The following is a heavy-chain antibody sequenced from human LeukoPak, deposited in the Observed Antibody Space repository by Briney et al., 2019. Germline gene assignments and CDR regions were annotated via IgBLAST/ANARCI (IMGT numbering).Heavy chain of an antibody. D-gene: IGHD5-18*01. J-gene: IGHJ4*02. Sequence: ASVKVSCKASGYTFTGYYMHWVRQATGQGLEWMGWMNPNSGNTGYAQKFQGRVTMTRNTSISTAYMELSSLRSEDTAVYCCARQTDTAMVTWGQGTLVTVSS. V-gene: IGHV1-8*02. CDR1: GYTFTGYY. CDR2: MNPNSGNT. CDR3: ARQTDTAMVT.